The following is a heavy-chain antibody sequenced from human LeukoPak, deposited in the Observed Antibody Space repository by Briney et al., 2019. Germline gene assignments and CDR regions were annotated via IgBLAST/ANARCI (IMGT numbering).Heavy chain of an antibody. D-gene: IGHD6-13*01. CDR2: MYHSGST. V-gene: IGHV4-4*02. CDR1: GGSISNDKW. Sequence: SETLSLTCAVSGGSISNDKWWSWVRQSPVEGLEWIGEMYHSGSTNYNPSLKSRVTISVDKSNNQFSLKLISVTAADTAMYYCATGTSWYYYYWGQGTLVTVSS. CDR3: ATGTSWYYYY. J-gene: IGHJ4*02.